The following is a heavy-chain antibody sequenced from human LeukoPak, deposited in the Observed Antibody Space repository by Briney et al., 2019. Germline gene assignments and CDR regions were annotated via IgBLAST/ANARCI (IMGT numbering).Heavy chain of an antibody. D-gene: IGHD6-6*01. CDR2: IYYSGST. V-gene: IGHV4-59*01. CDR1: GGSISSYY. Sequence: SETLSLTCTVSGGSISSYYWSWIRRPPGKGLEWIGYIYYSGSTNYNPSLKSRVTISVDTSKNQFSLKLSSVTAADTAVYYCATRGRYSSSSFYYGMDVWGQGTTVTVSS. J-gene: IGHJ6*02. CDR3: ATRGRYSSSSFYYGMDV.